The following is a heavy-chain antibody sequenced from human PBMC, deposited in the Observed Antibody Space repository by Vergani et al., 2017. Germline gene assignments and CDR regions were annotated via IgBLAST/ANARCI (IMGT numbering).Heavy chain of an antibody. CDR3: XRGRGYSFGDSDY. CDR1: GFSFGDYA. D-gene: IGHD5-18*01. CDR2: IRNKAYGGTT. J-gene: IGHJ4*02. V-gene: IGHV3-49*04. Sequence: EVQLVESGGGLVPPGRSLRLSCAASGFSFGDYAMTWVRQAPGKGLEWVAFIRNKAYGGTTEYAASVEVRFTISRDDSKRLAYLQLSGLKTEDTAVYFCXRGRGYSFGDSDYWGQGTLVTVSS.